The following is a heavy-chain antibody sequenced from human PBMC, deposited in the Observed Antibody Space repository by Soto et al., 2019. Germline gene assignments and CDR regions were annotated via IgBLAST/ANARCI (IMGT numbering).Heavy chain of an antibody. V-gene: IGHV4-59*11. CDR2: IYYSGTT. CDR3: ARSLVHQWLVHDAYDI. D-gene: IGHD6-19*01. Sequence: PSEIPCLTRPVSGGSSGNLCGGWILPTQRKGLEWIAYIYYSGTTNYNPSLESRASISMDTSKNQFSLRLTSVTAADTAVYYCARSLVHQWLVHDAYDIWGQGTLVIVSS. J-gene: IGHJ3*02. CDR1: GGSSGNLC.